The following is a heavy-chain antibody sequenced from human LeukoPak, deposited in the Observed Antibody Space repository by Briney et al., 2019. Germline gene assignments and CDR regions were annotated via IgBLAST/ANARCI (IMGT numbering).Heavy chain of an antibody. CDR2: ISGSGGST. CDR1: GFTFSSYA. Sequence: PGGSLRLSCAASGFTFSSYAMSWVRQAPGKGLEWVSAISGSGGSTYYADSVKGRFTISRDNSKNTLYLQMNSLRAEDTAVYYCAKDLTRPSIYYDSSGYYQFDYWGQGTLVTVSS. V-gene: IGHV3-23*01. D-gene: IGHD3-22*01. CDR3: AKDLTRPSIYYDSSGYYQFDY. J-gene: IGHJ4*02.